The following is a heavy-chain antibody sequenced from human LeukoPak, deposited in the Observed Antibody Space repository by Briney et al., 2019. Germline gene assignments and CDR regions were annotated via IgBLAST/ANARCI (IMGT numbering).Heavy chain of an antibody. Sequence: SETLSLTCTVSGGSISSGSYYWSWIRQPAGKGLEWIGRIYTSGSTNYNPSLKSRVTISVDTSKNQLSVKLSSVTAADTAVYYCARAFMSPGGFDPWGQGTLVTVSS. J-gene: IGHJ5*02. CDR2: IYTSGST. D-gene: IGHD3-10*01. V-gene: IGHV4-61*02. CDR3: ARAFMSPGGFDP. CDR1: GGSISSGSYY.